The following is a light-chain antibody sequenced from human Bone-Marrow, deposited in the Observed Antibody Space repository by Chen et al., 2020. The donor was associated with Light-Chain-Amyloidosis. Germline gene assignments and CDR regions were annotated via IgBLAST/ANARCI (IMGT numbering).Light chain of an antibody. CDR2: KDS. J-gene: IGLJ3*02. CDR3: AAWDENLSTWE. V-gene: IGLV1-47*01. CDR1: SSNVGNNY. Sequence: QPFLTQPPSAPAPPGQMITISSYGVSSNVGNNYVSWYRHLPGTAPELLIFKDSRRPLGVPDRFSASKSGTSASLFISGLRSEDEADYTCAAWDENLSTWEFGGGTRLTVL.